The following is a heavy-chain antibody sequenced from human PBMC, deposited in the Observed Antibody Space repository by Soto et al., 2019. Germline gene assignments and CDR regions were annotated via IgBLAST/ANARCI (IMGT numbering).Heavy chain of an antibody. D-gene: IGHD2-2*01. Sequence: EVQLVESGGGLVQPGGSLRLSCAASGFTLSNYWMHWARQAPGKGLVWVSRISSDGSSTNYADSVKGRFTISRDNAKNTLHLKMNSLRAEDTAVYYCARVPCCSSSSCYSDFDSWGQGTLVTVSS. V-gene: IGHV3-74*01. CDR1: GFTLSNYW. CDR2: ISSDGSST. J-gene: IGHJ4*02. CDR3: ARVPCCSSSSCYSDFDS.